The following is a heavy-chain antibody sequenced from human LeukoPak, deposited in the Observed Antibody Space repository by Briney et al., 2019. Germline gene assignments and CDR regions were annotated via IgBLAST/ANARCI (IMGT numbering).Heavy chain of an antibody. CDR3: ARTFQPGYSYGYSRLDY. V-gene: IGHV3-30*19. CDR2: ISYDGSNK. D-gene: IGHD5-18*01. J-gene: IGHJ4*02. CDR1: GFTFSSYG. Sequence: GRSLRPSCAASGFTFSSYGMHWVRQAPGEGLEWVAVISYDGSNKYYADSVKGRFTISRDNSKNTLYLQMNSLRAEDTAVYYCARTFQPGYSYGYSRLDYWGQGTLVTVSS.